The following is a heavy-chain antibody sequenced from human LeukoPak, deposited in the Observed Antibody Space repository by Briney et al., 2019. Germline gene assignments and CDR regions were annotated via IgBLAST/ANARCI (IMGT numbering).Heavy chain of an antibody. CDR1: GYSISSGCY. V-gene: IGHV4-38-2*01. J-gene: IGHJ6*04. CDR3: ASYYASGVSAYNYYGMDV. Sequence: PAETLTLTCAVSGYSISSGCYCGCRRPPPGRVLEGVGRKHDNRGTYYNPSLKSRVTISMDTSKNQFSLRLSSVTAADTAVYYCASYYASGVSAYNYYGMDVWGKGTTVTVSS. CDR2: KHDNRGT. D-gene: IGHD3-10*01.